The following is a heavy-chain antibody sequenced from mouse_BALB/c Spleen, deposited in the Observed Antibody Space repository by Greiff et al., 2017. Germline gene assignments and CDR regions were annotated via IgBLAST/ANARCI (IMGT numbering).Heavy chain of an antibody. CDR1: GFTFSSYT. CDR3: TRDRGYDYAMDY. D-gene: IGHD2-14*01. V-gene: IGHV5-6-4*01. CDR2: ISSGGSYT. Sequence: EVQLVESGGGLVKPGGSLKLSCAASGFTFSSYTMSWVRQTPEKRLEWVATISSGGSYTYYPDSVKGRFTISRDNAKNTLYLQMSSLKSEDTAMYYCTRDRGYDYAMDYWGQGTSVTVSS. J-gene: IGHJ4*01.